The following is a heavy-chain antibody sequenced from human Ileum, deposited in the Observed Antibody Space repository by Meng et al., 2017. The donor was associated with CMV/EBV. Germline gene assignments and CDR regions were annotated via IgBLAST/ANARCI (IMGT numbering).Heavy chain of an antibody. Sequence: SSTSYYRDWIRQAQGKGLEWIGSIYYSGVSNYNPYMKSGVTISVSKSKNRLALKLTSVTAADTAVYYCATSGWSIRGVIIIPQDYWGQGTLVTVSS. D-gene: IGHD3-10*01. V-gene: IGHV4-39*01. CDR2: IYYSGVS. CDR3: ATSGWSIRGVIIIPQDY. CDR1: SSTSYY. J-gene: IGHJ4*02.